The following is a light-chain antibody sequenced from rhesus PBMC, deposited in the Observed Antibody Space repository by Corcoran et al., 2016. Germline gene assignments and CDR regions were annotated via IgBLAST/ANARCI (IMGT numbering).Light chain of an antibody. CDR1: QSVCSN. CDR3: QTYSNWPLT. J-gene: IGKJ4*01. CDR2: DAS. V-gene: IGKV3-35*01. Sequence: EIVLTQSPATLSLSPVERATLSCRASQSVCSNLAWYTQKPGQAPRPPISDASSRATGNPDRFSGSGAGTDLRLTNNSMEPEDDGVCYCQTYSNWPLTVDGGTKVELK.